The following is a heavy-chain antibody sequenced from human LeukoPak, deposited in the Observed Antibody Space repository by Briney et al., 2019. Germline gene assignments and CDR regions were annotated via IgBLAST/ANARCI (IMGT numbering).Heavy chain of an antibody. V-gene: IGHV3-53*01. D-gene: IGHD4-11*01. Sequence: GGSLRLSCVVSGFTASTNFLSWVRQAPGGRLEWVSVIYSGGSTYYADSVKCRFTISRDNSKNTLYIQMNSLRAEDTAVYYCARTRVDTTTFDYFDYWGQRTLVTVSS. J-gene: IGHJ4*02. CDR3: ARTRVDTTTFDYFDY. CDR1: GFTASTNF. CDR2: IYSGGST.